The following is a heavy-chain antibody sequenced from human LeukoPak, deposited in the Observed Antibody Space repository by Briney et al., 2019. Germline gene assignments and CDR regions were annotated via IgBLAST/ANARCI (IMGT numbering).Heavy chain of an antibody. Sequence: SETLSLTCTVSGGSISSDNYYWTWIRQPAGKGLEWIGRIYTSGSTTYNPSLKSRITISVDTSKNQFSLRLSSVTAADTAVYYCARESVVVVPAAPPHYYFYTDVWGKGTTVTISS. CDR2: IYTSGST. J-gene: IGHJ6*03. D-gene: IGHD2-2*01. CDR1: GGSISSDNYY. CDR3: ARESVVVVPAAPPHYYFYTDV. V-gene: IGHV4-61*02.